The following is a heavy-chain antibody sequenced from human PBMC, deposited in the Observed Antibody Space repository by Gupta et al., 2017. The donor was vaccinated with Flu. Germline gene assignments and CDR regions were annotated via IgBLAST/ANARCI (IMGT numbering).Heavy chain of an antibody. CDR3: AKDTRGVTIYDY. CDR1: GFDLGSYA. CDR2: ISDRGQTT. V-gene: IGHV3-23*01. Sequence: EVQLWESGGALAQPGGSLTLSWEGSGFDLGSYAMAWVRQAPGKGLEWVSSISDRGQTTYYADSVKGRFTVSRDNSRNTLHLLMTGLRAEDTAVYSCAKDTRGVTIYDYWGQGTLVTVSP. D-gene: IGHD3-3*01. J-gene: IGHJ4*02.